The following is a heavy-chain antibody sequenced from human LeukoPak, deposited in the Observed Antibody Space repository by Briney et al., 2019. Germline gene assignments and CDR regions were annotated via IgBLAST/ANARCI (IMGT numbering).Heavy chain of an antibody. Sequence: ASGPTLAKPTETLTLTCTFSGFSLRPGGVAVGWVRQPPVKALEWRALVYWDDDKRYSPFLTSRLTITKDNSKNQVVLTVTNMDPVDTPTYYCVHLPSSRISSRYFDYWGQGTLVTVSS. V-gene: IGHV2-5*02. J-gene: IGHJ4*02. CDR3: VHLPSSRISSRYFDY. CDR2: VYWDDDK. D-gene: IGHD6-6*01. CDR1: GFSLRPGGVA.